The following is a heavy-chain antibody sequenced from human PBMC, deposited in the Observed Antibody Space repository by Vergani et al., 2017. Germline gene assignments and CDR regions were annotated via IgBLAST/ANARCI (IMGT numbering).Heavy chain of an antibody. D-gene: IGHD2-15*01. V-gene: IGHV4-61*02. CDR1: GGSISAGYYF. CDR3: ARRRGGYYRGGKVHPLRTAFDV. J-gene: IGHJ3*01. Sequence: QVQLQASGPGRVKPSQTLSLTCTMSGGSISAGYYFCSWIRQPAGKGLEWLGHISASGNASHSPSLKTRVSMSVDTSKNQFSLTVTSVTAADTAIYFCARRRGGYYRGGKVHPLRTAFDVWGHGTVVTVSS. CDR2: ISASGNA.